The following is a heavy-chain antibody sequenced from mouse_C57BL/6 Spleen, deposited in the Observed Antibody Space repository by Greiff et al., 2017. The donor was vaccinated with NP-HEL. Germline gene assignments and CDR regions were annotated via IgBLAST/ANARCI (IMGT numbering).Heavy chain of an antibody. CDR3: ARGYYGSRDAMDY. D-gene: IGHD1-1*01. V-gene: IGHV1-52*01. J-gene: IGHJ4*01. Sequence: QVQLQQPGAELVRPGSSVKLSCKASGYTFTSYWMHWVKQRPIQGLEWIGNIDPSDSETHYNQKFKDKATLTVDKSSSTAYMQLSSLTSEDSAVYYCARGYYGSRDAMDYWGQGTSVTVSS. CDR1: GYTFTSYW. CDR2: IDPSDSET.